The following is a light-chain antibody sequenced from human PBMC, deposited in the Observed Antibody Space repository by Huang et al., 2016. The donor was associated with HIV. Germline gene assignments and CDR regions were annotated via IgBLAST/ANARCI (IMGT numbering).Light chain of an antibody. J-gene: IGKJ1*01. CDR3: QQYDSLPPWT. CDR2: DAS. CDR1: QDIANY. Sequence: DIQMTQSPSSLSASVGDRVTISCQASQDIANYLNWYQQKPGQAPKLRIYDASTLQTGVPSRFSGSGSGTDFSFTISSLQPEDIATYYCQQYDSLPPWTFGQGTKVEIQ. V-gene: IGKV1-33*01.